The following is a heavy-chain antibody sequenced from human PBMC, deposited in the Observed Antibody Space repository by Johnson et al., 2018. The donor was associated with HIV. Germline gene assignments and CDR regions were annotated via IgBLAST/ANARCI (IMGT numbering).Heavy chain of an antibody. J-gene: IGHJ3*02. V-gene: IGHV3-11*04. CDR2: ISSSGST. CDR1: GFTFSDYY. CDR3: ARPDYGDRDGAFDI. D-gene: IGHD4-17*01. Sequence: QVQLVESGGGLVKPGGSLRLSCAASGFTFSDYYMSWIRQAPGKGLEWVSYISSSGSTYYADSVKGRFTISRDNSKNTLYLQMNSLRAEDTAVYYCARPDYGDRDGAFDIWGQGTMVTVSS.